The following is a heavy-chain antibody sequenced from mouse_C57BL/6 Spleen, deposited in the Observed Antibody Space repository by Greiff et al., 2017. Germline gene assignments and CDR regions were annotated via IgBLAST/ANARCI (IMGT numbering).Heavy chain of an antibody. CDR3: ARRQRYAMDD. CDR1: GFTFSDYG. CDR2: ISSGSSTI. J-gene: IGHJ4*01. D-gene: IGHD6-1*01. V-gene: IGHV5-17*01. Sequence: EVKLMESGGGLVKPGGSLKLSCAASGFTFSDYGMHWVRQAPEKGLEWVAYISSGSSTIYYADTVKGRFTISRDNAKNTLFLQMTSLRSADTAMYYCARRQRYAMDDWGQGTSVTVSS.